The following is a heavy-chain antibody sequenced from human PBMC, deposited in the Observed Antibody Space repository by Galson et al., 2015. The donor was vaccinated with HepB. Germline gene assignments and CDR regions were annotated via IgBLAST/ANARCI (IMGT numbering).Heavy chain of an antibody. CDR2: ISGSGGST. V-gene: IGHV3-23*01. J-gene: IGHJ4*02. D-gene: IGHD3-22*01. Sequence: SLRLSCAASGFTFSSYAMSWVRQAPGKGLEWVSAISGSGGSTYYADSVKGRFTISRDNSKNTLYLQMNSLRAGDTAVYYCAKGYGRHYDSSGRLIDYWGQGTLVTVSS. CDR1: GFTFSSYA. CDR3: AKGYGRHYDSSGRLIDY.